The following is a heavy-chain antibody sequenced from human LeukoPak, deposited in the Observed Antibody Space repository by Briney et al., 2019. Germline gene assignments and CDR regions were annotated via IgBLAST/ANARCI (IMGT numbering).Heavy chain of an antibody. J-gene: IGHJ3*02. CDR3: ASHYYGSGSNAFDI. D-gene: IGHD3-10*01. CDR1: GGSISSYY. V-gene: IGHV4-59*01. Sequence: PSETLSLTCTVSGGSISSYYWSWIRQPPGKGLEWIGYIYYSGSTNYNPSLKSRVTISVDTSKNQFSLKLSSVTAADTAVYYCASHYYGSGSNAFDIWGQGTMVTVSS. CDR2: IYYSGST.